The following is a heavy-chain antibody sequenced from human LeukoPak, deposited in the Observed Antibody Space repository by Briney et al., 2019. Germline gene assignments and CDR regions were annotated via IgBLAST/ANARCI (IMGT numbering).Heavy chain of an antibody. V-gene: IGHV1-18*01. J-gene: IGHJ6*02. CDR2: ISAYNGNT. Sequence: ASVKVSCKASGYTFTSYGISWVRQAPGQGLEWMGWISAYNGNTNYAQKLQGRVTMTTDTSTSTAYMELRSLRSDDTAVYYCAGDLYSEYYYYYGMDVWGQGTTVTVSS. D-gene: IGHD2-21*01. CDR1: GYTFTSYG. CDR3: AGDLYSEYYYYYGMDV.